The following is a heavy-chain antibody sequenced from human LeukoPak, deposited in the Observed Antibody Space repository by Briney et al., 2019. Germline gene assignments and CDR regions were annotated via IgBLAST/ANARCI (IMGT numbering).Heavy chain of an antibody. Sequence: GGSLRLSCAASGFTFSSYWMSWVRQAPGKGLEWVSLIYSDGSTYYADSVKGRFTISRDNSKNTLYLQMNSLRAEDTAVYYCARNWFSTYFDYWGQGTLVTVSS. CDR2: IYSDGST. V-gene: IGHV3-53*01. CDR3: ARNWFSTYFDY. J-gene: IGHJ4*02. D-gene: IGHD3-10*01. CDR1: GFTFSSYW.